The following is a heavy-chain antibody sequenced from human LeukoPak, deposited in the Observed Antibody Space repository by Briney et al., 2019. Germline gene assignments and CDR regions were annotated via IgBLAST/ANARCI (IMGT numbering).Heavy chain of an antibody. CDR2: IDDSGST. V-gene: IGHV4-30-4*01. CDR1: AGSISSGDYY. Sequence: SENLSLTCTVSAGSISSGDYYWSWIRQPPGKGLEWIGNIDDSGSTYYNPSLKSRVNISVDTSKNQFSLKLSSVTAADTAVYYCARDKRGYDILTGYPRDYYYYGMDVWGQGTTVTVSS. D-gene: IGHD3-9*01. CDR3: ARDKRGYDILTGYPRDYYYYGMDV. J-gene: IGHJ6*02.